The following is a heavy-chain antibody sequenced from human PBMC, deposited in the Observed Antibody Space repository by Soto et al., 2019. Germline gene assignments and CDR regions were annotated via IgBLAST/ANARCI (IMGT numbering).Heavy chain of an antibody. CDR2: ITSSGSTL. CDR3: ARRRRDYYQGMDV. D-gene: IGHD3-22*01. V-gene: IGHV3-48*03. Sequence: EVQLVESGGGLVQPGGSLRLSCAASGFTFSNYEMHWVRQAPGKGLEWVSYITSSGSTLYYADSVKGRFTVSRDNAKNSVFLQMNSLRAEDTAVCYCARRRRDYYQGMDVWGQGTTVTVSS. CDR1: GFTFSNYE. J-gene: IGHJ6*02.